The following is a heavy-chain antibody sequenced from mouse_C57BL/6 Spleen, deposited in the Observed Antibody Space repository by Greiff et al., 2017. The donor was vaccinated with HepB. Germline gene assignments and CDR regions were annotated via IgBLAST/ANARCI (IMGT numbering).Heavy chain of an antibody. J-gene: IGHJ4*01. V-gene: IGHV1-82*01. Sequence: VKLMESGPELVKPGASVKISCKASGYAFSSSWMNWVKQRPGKGLEWIGRIYPGDGDTNYNGKFKGKATLTADKSSSTAYMQLSSLTSEDSAVYFCARRYYGYDNYAMDYWGQGTSVTVSS. D-gene: IGHD2-2*01. CDR3: ARRYYGYDNYAMDY. CDR2: IYPGDGDT. CDR1: GYAFSSSW.